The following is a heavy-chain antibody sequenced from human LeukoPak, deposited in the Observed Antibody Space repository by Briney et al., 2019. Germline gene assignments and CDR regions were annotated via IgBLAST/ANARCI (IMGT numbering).Heavy chain of an antibody. CDR2: IYPGDSDT. J-gene: IGHJ4*02. CDR1: GYSFTSYW. Sequence: GESLKISCKGSGYSFTSYWIGWVRQMPGKGLEWMGIIYPGDSDTRYSPSFQGQVTISADKSISTAYLQWSSLKASDTAMYYCARLPGTFGVVINDYFDYWGQGTLVTVSS. D-gene: IGHD3-3*02. V-gene: IGHV5-51*01. CDR3: ARLPGTFGVVINDYFDY.